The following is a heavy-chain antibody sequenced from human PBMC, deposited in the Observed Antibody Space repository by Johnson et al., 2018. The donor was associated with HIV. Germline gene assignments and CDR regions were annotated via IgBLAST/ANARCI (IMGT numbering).Heavy chain of an antibody. Sequence: QVQLVESGGGVVQAGRSLRLSCAASGFTFSSYALHWVRQAPGKGLECVAVVSCDTTNKHYADSVKGRFTISRDNSKSTLNLQMNGLKDEDTALYYCARELRGHDAFDIWGQGTMVTVSS. CDR2: VSCDTTNK. CDR1: GFTFSSYA. J-gene: IGHJ3*02. D-gene: IGHD3-16*01. V-gene: IGHV3-30-3*01. CDR3: ARELRGHDAFDI.